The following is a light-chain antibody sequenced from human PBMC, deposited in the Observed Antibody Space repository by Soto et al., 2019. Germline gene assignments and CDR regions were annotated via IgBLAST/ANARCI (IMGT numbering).Light chain of an antibody. J-gene: IGLJ1*01. CDR2: EVS. Sequence: DVGGYKHVSWYEQHPGKAPTLMIYEVSNRPSGVSYRFSGSKSGNTASLTISGLQAEDEADYYCSSYTSSGTYVVGTGTKVTVL. CDR3: SSYTSSGTYV. CDR1: DVGGYKH. V-gene: IGLV2-14*01.